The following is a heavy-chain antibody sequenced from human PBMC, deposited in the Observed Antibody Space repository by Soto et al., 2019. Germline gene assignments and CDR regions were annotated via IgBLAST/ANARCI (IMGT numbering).Heavy chain of an antibody. V-gene: IGHV3-33*01. D-gene: IGHD5-18*01. CDR1: GFTFSSYG. Sequence: QVQLVESGGGVVQPGRSLRLSCAASGFTFSSYGMHWVRQAPGKGLEWVAVIWYDGSNKYYADSVKGRFTISRDNSKNPLCLQMNSLRAEDTAVYYCARSGYSYGLDYDYWGQGTLVTVSS. CDR3: ARSGYSYGLDYDY. J-gene: IGHJ4*02. CDR2: IWYDGSNK.